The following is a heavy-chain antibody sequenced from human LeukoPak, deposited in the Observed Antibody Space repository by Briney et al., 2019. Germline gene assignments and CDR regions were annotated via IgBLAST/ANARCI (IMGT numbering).Heavy chain of an antibody. V-gene: IGHV3-33*01. CDR3: ARGRGTYYYDSSGYLLDY. Sequence: GGSLRLSCAASGFTFSSYGMHWVRQAPGKGLEWAAVIWYDGSNKYYADSVKGRFTISRDNSKNTLYLQMNSLRAEDTAVYYCARGRGTYYYDSSGYLLDYWGQGTLVTVSS. D-gene: IGHD3-22*01. CDR2: IWYDGSNK. J-gene: IGHJ4*02. CDR1: GFTFSSYG.